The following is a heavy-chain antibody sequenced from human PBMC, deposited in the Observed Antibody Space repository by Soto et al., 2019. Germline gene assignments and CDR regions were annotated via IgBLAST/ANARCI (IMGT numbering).Heavy chain of an antibody. CDR3: ARRGVRYLTPTMVTDDAFDI. CDR1: GYSFTSYW. Sequence: GESLKISCKGSGYSFTSYWIGWVRQMPGKGLEWMGIIYPGDSDTRYSPSFQGQVTISADKSISTAYLQWSSLKASDTAMYYCARRGVRYLTPTMVTDDAFDIWGQGTMVTVS. J-gene: IGHJ3*02. D-gene: IGHD5-18*01. CDR2: IYPGDSDT. V-gene: IGHV5-51*01.